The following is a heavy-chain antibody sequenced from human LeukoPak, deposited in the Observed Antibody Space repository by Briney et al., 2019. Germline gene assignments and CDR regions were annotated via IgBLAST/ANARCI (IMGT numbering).Heavy chain of an antibody. D-gene: IGHD3-3*01. CDR1: GGSISSGSYY. J-gene: IGHJ5*02. CDR2: IYTSGST. Sequence: SETLSLTCAVSGGSISSGSYYWSWIRQPAGKGLEWIGRIYTSGSTNYNPSLKSRVTISVDTSKNQFSLKLSSVTAADTAVYYCARDTSDFWSGYFDPWGQGTLVTVSS. V-gene: IGHV4-61*02. CDR3: ARDTSDFWSGYFDP.